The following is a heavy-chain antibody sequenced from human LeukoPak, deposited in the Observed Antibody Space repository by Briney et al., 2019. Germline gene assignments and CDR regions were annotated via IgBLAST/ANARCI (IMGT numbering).Heavy chain of an antibody. CDR3: AKDVVVTAMGFDY. Sequence: GGSLRPSCAASGFTFSSYGMHWVRQAPGKGLEWVAVIWYDGSNKYYADSVKGRFTISRDNSKNTLYLQMNSLRAEDTAVYYCAKDVVVTAMGFDYWGQGTLVTVSS. V-gene: IGHV3-33*06. J-gene: IGHJ4*02. D-gene: IGHD2-21*02. CDR2: IWYDGSNK. CDR1: GFTFSSYG.